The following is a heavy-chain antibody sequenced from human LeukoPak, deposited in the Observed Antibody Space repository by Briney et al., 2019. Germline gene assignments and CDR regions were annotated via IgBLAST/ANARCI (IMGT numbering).Heavy chain of an antibody. Sequence: SVKVSCKASGGTFSSYAISWVRQAPGQGLEWMGGIIPIFGTANYAQRFQGRVTITADESTSTAYMELSSLRSEDTAVYYCARDLGDTAMAEVYYWGQGTLVTVSS. CDR3: ARDLGDTAMAEVYY. D-gene: IGHD5-18*01. J-gene: IGHJ4*02. CDR1: GGTFSSYA. V-gene: IGHV1-69*01. CDR2: IIPIFGTA.